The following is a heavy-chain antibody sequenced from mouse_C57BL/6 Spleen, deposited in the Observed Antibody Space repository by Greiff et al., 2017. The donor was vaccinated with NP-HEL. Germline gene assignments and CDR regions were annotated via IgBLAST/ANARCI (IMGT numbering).Heavy chain of an antibody. CDR1: GYAFTNYL. D-gene: IGHD4-1*01. CDR3: ARGGLGRHGGYFDY. CDR2: INPGSGGT. V-gene: IGHV1-54*01. J-gene: IGHJ2*01. Sequence: QVQLQQSGAELVRPGTSVKVSCKASGYAFTNYLIEWVKQRPGQGLEWIGVINPGSGGTNYNEKFKGKATLTADKSSSTAYMQLSSLTSEDSAVYFGARGGLGRHGGYFDYWGQGTTLTVSS.